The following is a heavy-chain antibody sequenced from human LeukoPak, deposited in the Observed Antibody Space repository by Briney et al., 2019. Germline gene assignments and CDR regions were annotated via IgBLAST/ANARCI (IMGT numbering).Heavy chain of an antibody. J-gene: IGHJ4*02. D-gene: IGHD6-13*01. Sequence: GGSLRLSCAASGFTFRSYSMNWVRQAPGKGLEWVSVIYSGGSTYYADSVKGRFTISRDNSKNTLYLQMNSLRAEDTAVYYCARGYSSSWYLDYWGQGTLVTVSS. V-gene: IGHV3-66*01. CDR2: IYSGGST. CDR1: GFTFRSYS. CDR3: ARGYSSSWYLDY.